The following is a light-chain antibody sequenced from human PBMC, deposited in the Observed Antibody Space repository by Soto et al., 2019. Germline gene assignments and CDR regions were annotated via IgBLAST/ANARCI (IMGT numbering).Light chain of an antibody. CDR2: GAS. CDR1: QTVGRDY. J-gene: IGKJ4*01. Sequence: EIVLTQSPGTLSMSPGEGATLSCRASQTVGRDYLAWYQKKPGQAPRLLVHGASSRATGIPDRFSGSGSGTDFNLTISRLEPEDFAVYFCQQYAYSPLTFGGGTKVDIK. V-gene: IGKV3-20*01. CDR3: QQYAYSPLT.